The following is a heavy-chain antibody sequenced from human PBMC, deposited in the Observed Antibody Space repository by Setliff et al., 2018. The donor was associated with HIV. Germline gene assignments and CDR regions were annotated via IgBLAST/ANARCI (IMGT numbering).Heavy chain of an antibody. V-gene: IGHV4-61*01. CDR1: GGSISSGSHY. CDR2: IYFTGST. D-gene: IGHD6-19*01. J-gene: IGHJ4*02. CDR3: ARLFRWLQFPDRFDS. Sequence: SETLSLTCTVSGGSISSGSHYWSWIRQPPGKGLEWIGYIYFTGSTNYNPSLKSRVTISVDTSKNQFSLKLSSVTAADTAVYYCARLFRWLQFPDRFDSWGQGALVTV.